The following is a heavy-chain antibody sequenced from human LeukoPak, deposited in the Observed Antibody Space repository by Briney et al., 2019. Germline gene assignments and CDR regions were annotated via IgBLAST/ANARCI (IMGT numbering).Heavy chain of an antibody. CDR2: IYYSGST. J-gene: IGHJ4*02. D-gene: IGHD6-19*01. CDR1: GGSISSYY. V-gene: IGHV4-59*08. Sequence: SETLSLTCTVSGGSISSYYWSWIRQPPGKGLEWIGYIYYSGSTNYNPSLKSRVTISVDTSKNQFSLKLSSVTAADTAVYYCARREYSSGSSYYFDYWGQGTLVTVSS. CDR3: ARREYSSGSSYYFDY.